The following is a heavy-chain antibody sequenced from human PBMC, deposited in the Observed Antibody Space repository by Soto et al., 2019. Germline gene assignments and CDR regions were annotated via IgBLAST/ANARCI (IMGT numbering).Heavy chain of an antibody. CDR1: GGSISSSDFY. J-gene: IGHJ5*02. CDR3: AVVESTGNWFDP. D-gene: IGHD2-15*01. CDR2: MYYSGTT. Sequence: QLQLQESGPGLVKPSETLSLTCTVSGGSISSSDFYWGWLRQTPGKGLEFIGSMYYSGTTSYNPAHKSRVTSSGDTSKNQFTLKLIAVTAAATAVYYGAVVESTGNWFDPGGEGARVTVSS. V-gene: IGHV4-39*01.